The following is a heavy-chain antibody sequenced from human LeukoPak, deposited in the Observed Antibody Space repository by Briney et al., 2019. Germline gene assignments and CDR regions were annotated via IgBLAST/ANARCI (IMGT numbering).Heavy chain of an antibody. V-gene: IGHV3-21*01. D-gene: IGHD7-27*01. J-gene: IGHJ4*02. CDR1: GFTFSTYS. CDR3: ARDRVELGIPDFDY. Sequence: GGSLRLSCAASGFTFSTYSMNWVRQAPGKGLEWVSSITSSSSYIFYADSVKGRFTISRDNTKNSLYLQINSLRAEDTAVYYCARDRVELGIPDFDYWGQGTLVTVSS. CDR2: ITSSSSYI.